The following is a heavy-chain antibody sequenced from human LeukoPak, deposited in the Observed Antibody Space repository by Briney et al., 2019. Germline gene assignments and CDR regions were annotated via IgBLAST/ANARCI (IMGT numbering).Heavy chain of an antibody. CDR1: GGSISSYY. V-gene: IGHV4-4*07. Sequence: SETLSLTCTVSGGSISSYYWSWIRQPAGKGLEWIGRIYTSGSTNYNPSLKSRVTVSVDTSKNQFSLKLSSVTAADTAVYYCARAAAYDSSGFWASRRRFDAFDIWGQGTMVTVSS. J-gene: IGHJ3*02. CDR2: IYTSGST. D-gene: IGHD3-22*01. CDR3: ARAAAYDSSGFWASRRRFDAFDI.